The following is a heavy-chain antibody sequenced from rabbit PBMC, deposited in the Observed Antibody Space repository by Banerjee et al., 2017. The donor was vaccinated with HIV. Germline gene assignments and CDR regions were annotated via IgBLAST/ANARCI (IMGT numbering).Heavy chain of an antibody. D-gene: IGHD8-1*01. V-gene: IGHV1S43*01. CDR2: IDSGSSGTT. J-gene: IGHJ3*01. CDR3: ARDLYSGSSYYDL. Sequence: QEQLEESGGDLVKPEGSLTLTCTASGFSFGSLYDMCWVRQAPGKGLEWIACIDSGSSGTTWYASWVNGRFTISRSTSLNTVDLKMTSLTAADTATYFCARDLYSGSSYYDLWGQGTLVTVS. CDR1: GFSFGSLYD.